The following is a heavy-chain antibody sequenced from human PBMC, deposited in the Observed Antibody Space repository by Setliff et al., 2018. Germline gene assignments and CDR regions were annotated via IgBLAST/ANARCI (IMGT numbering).Heavy chain of an antibody. CDR2: INPYSDVT. J-gene: IGHJ2*01. Sequence: ASVKVSCKASGYTFTSYGISWVRQAPGQGLEWMGWINPYSDVTNYAQKFQGRVTMTRDTSISTAYMELSRLGSDDTAVYYCARGDVMIVVVSLDRYSDLWGRGTLVTVSS. CDR3: ARGDVMIVVVSLDRYSDL. D-gene: IGHD3-22*01. CDR1: GYTFTSYG. V-gene: IGHV1-2*02.